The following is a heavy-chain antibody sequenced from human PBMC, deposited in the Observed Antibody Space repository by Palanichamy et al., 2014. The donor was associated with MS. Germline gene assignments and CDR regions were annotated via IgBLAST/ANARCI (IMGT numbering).Heavy chain of an antibody. D-gene: IGHD5-18*01. CDR3: AKAVGYSYGHYYFDY. Sequence: EVQLVESGGGLVQPGGSLRLSCAVSGFTVSSNYLSWVRQAPGKGLEWVSAIYSDGSAYYADSVKGRFLISRDNSKNTLWLQMNSLRAEDTAVYCCAKAVGYSYGHYYFDYWGQGTLVTVSS. J-gene: IGHJ4*02. V-gene: IGHV3-66*02. CDR1: GFTVSSNY. CDR2: IYSDGSA.